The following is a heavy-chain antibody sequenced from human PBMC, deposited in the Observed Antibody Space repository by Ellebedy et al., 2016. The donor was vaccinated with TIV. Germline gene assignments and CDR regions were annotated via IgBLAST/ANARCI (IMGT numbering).Heavy chain of an antibody. V-gene: IGHV4-39*01. CDR1: GGSISSSSYY. CDR3: TRRGVDSSGWYPYYYYGMDV. Sequence: SETLSLXXTVSGGSISSSSYYWGWIRQPPGKGLERIGSIYYSGSTYYNPSLKSRVTISVDTSKNQFSLKLSSVTAADTAVYYCTRRGVDSSGWYPYYYYGMDVWGQGTTVTVSS. D-gene: IGHD6-19*01. CDR2: IYYSGST. J-gene: IGHJ6*02.